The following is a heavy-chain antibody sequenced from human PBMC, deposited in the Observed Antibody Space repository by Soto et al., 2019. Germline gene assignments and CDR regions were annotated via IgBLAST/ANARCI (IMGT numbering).Heavy chain of an antibody. D-gene: IGHD1-26*01. V-gene: IGHV3-23*01. J-gene: IGHJ4*02. CDR1: GFSFSTIG. CDR2: IRGAGDTT. CDR3: AKGKGVGATPDGANW. Sequence: EVQVLESGGGLVQPGGSLRLSCAASGFSFSTIGMNWVRQAPGKGQEWVSGIRGAGDTTYNADSVKGRLTVSRDNSKNMVYLQMKSLRVEDTAIYYCAKGKGVGATPDGANWWGQGTLVTVSS.